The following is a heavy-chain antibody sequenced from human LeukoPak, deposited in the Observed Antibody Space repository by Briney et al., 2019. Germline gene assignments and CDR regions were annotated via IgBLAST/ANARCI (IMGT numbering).Heavy chain of an antibody. V-gene: IGHV3-21*01. CDR1: GFTFSSFG. J-gene: IGHJ4*02. Sequence: GGSLRLSCAASGFTFSSFGMHWVRQAPGKGLEWVSSISSSSSYIYYADSVKGRFTISRDNAKNSLYLQMNSLRAEDTAVYYCARDGITFGGKNFDYWGQGTLVTVSS. CDR2: ISSSSSYI. CDR3: ARDGITFGGKNFDY. D-gene: IGHD3-16*01.